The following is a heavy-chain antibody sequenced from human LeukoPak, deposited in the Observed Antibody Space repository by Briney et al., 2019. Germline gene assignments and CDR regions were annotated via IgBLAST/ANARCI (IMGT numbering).Heavy chain of an antibody. Sequence: PSETLSLTCAVYSGSFSGYYWSWIRQAPGKGLEWIGEINHSGSTNYNPSLRTQVTISVDTSKNQFSLKLTSVTVADTAMYYCAARGEYSGSGTRWGQGALVTVSS. D-gene: IGHD3-10*01. CDR2: INHSGST. CDR3: AARGEYSGSGTR. V-gene: IGHV4-34*01. J-gene: IGHJ4*02. CDR1: SGSFSGYY.